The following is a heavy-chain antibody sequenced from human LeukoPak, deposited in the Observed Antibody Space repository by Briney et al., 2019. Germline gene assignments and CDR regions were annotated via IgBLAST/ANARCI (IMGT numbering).Heavy chain of an antibody. CDR2: ISSSSSYI. J-gene: IGHJ4*02. CDR1: EFTFTTYW. V-gene: IGHV3-21*01. Sequence: PGGSLRLSCAASEFTFTTYWMSWVRQAPGKGLEWVSSISSSSSYIYYADSVKGRFTISRDNAKNSLYLQMNSLRAEDTAVYYCARDTSSSGYYDYWGQGTLVTVSS. CDR3: ARDTSSSGYYDY. D-gene: IGHD3-22*01.